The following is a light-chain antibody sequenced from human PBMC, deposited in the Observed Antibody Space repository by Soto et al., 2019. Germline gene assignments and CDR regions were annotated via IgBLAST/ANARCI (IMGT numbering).Light chain of an antibody. V-gene: IGLV1-47*02. CDR2: LNN. CDR3: AAWDDSLSGPV. J-gene: IGLJ3*02. Sequence: QSVLTQPPSASGTPGQRVTISCSGSSSNIGSNYVYWYQQLPGTAPKLLIQLNNQRPSGVPDQFSGSKSGTSASLAISGLRSADEADYYCAAWDDSLSGPVCGGGTKLPVL. CDR1: SSNIGSNY.